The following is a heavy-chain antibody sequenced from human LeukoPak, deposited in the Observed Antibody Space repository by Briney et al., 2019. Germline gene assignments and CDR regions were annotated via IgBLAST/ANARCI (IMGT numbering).Heavy chain of an antibody. J-gene: IGHJ3*02. D-gene: IGHD3-3*01. CDR3: ARGEDFWSGYYLEYDAFDI. Sequence: GGSLRLSCAASGFTFSSYWMHWVRQAPGKGLVWVSRINSDGSSTSYADSVKGRFTISRDNAKNTLYLQMTSLRAEDTAVYYCARGEDFWSGYYLEYDAFDIWGQGTMVTVSS. V-gene: IGHV3-74*01. CDR1: GFTFSSYW. CDR2: INSDGSST.